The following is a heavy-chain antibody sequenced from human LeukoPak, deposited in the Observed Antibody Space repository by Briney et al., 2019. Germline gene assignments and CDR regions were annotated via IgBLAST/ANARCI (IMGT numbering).Heavy chain of an antibody. V-gene: IGHV3-7*01. CDR3: ARNGAPVVTAITPYYYYMDV. CDR1: GFTFSNYW. D-gene: IGHD2-21*02. CDR2: IKQDGSEK. Sequence: GGSLRLSCAASGFTFSNYWMSWVRQAPGKGLEWVGNIKQDGSEKYYVDSVKGRFTISRDNARNSLCLQMNSLRAEDTAVYYCARNGAPVVTAITPYYYYMDVWGKGTTVTVSS. J-gene: IGHJ6*03.